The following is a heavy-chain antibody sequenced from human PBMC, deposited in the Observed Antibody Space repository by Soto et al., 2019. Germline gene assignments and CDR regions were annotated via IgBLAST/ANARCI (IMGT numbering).Heavy chain of an antibody. D-gene: IGHD6-6*01. V-gene: IGHV3-66*01. CDR2: ISSAGST. CDR1: GLTVSSNY. Sequence: ELQLVESGGGLVQAGGSMTLSCAASGLTVSSNYMSWVRQAPGKGLEWVSIISSAGSTYHADSVKGRFTISRDNSKNTLYLQMNSLRVEDTAVYYCARDSSSEGMDVWGQGTTVTVSS. CDR3: ARDSSSEGMDV. J-gene: IGHJ6*02.